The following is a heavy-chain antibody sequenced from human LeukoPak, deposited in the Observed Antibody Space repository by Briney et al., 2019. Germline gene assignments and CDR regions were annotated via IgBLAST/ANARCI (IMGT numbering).Heavy chain of an antibody. CDR3: AREKLWSGYFDY. V-gene: IGHV3-21*01. Sequence: PGGSLRLSCAASGFTFSSYSMNWVRQAPGKGLEWVSSISSSSSYIYYADSVKGRFTISRDNAKNSLYLQMNSLRAEDTAVYYCAREKLWSGYFDYWGQGTLVTVSS. J-gene: IGHJ4*02. CDR1: GFTFSSYS. D-gene: IGHD3-3*01. CDR2: ISSSSSYI.